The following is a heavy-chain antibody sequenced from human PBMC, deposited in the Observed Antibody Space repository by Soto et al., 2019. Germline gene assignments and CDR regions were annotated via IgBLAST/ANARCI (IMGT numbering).Heavy chain of an antibody. Sequence: QVQLVQSGAEVKKPGSSGKVSCKASGGTFSRYSITWVRQAPGHGLEWIGRIIPIFGIASYAQKFQGRVTITADESTSTAYMELSSLRSDDTAVYYCAREDRDRETGLVPAAIDGMDVWGQGTTVTVSS. CDR2: IIPIFGIA. CDR1: GGTFSRYS. D-gene: IGHD2-2*01. V-gene: IGHV1-69*08. J-gene: IGHJ6*02. CDR3: AREDRDRETGLVPAAIDGMDV.